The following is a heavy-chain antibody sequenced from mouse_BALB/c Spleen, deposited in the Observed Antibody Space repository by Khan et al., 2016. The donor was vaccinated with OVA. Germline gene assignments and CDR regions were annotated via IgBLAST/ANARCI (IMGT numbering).Heavy chain of an antibody. V-gene: IGHV1S137*01. CDR3: ARPAYDGYYDY. CDR2: ISTYSGST. J-gene: IGHJ2*01. Sequence: QVQLQQSGPELVRPGVSVKISCKGSGYTFPDYAMYWVKQSHAKSLEWIGLISTYSGSTNYNQKFKGKVTMNVDKSSSAAYMELARLTSEDSAIYYCARPAYDGYYDYWGQGTTLTVSS. CDR1: GYTFPDYA. D-gene: IGHD2-3*01.